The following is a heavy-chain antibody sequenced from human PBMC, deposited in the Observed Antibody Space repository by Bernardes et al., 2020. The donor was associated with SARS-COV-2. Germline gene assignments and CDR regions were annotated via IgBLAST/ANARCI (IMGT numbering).Heavy chain of an antibody. J-gene: IGHJ3*02. V-gene: IGHV3-53*01. CDR3: ARGDRDGDAFDI. CDR1: GFTVSSNY. CDR2: IYSAGST. Sequence: GGSLRLSCAASGFTVSSNYMSWVRQAPGKGLEWVSVIYSAGSTYHADSVKGRFTISRDNSKNTLYLQMNSLRAEDTAVYYCARGDRDGDAFDIWGQGTMVTVPS.